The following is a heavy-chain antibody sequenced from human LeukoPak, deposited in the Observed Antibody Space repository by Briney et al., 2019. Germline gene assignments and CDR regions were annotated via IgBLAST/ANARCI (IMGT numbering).Heavy chain of an antibody. CDR2: ISGSGGST. V-gene: IGHV3-23*01. Sequence: PGGSLRLCCAASGFTFSSYAMSWVRQAPGKGLEWVSAISGSGGSTYYADSVKGRFTISRDNSKNTLYLQMNSLRAEDTAMYYCASLYMTAGSNPQPDYWGQGTLVTVSS. CDR3: ASLYMTAGSNPQPDY. CDR1: GFTFSSYA. J-gene: IGHJ4*02. D-gene: IGHD2-21*02.